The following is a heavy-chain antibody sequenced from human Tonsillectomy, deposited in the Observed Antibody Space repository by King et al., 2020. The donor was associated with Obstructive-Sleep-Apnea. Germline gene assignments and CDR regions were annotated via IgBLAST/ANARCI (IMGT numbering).Heavy chain of an antibody. Sequence: VQLVESGGGLVQPGGSLRLSCAASGFAFSSYSMSWIRQAPGKGLEWLSYISSSGSTIYYADSVKGRFTISRDNARTSLYLQMNHLRAEDTAMYYCARDRLGAYYDSSTYGFDYWGQGTLVTVSS. CDR2: ISSSGSTI. J-gene: IGHJ4*02. D-gene: IGHD3-22*01. CDR1: GFAFSSYS. V-gene: IGHV3-48*04. CDR3: ARDRLGAYYDSSTYGFDY.